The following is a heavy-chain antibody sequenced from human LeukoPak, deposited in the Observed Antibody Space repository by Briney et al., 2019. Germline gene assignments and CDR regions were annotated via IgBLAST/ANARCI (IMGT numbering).Heavy chain of an antibody. CDR3: ARGPWIAVAGPDLDY. CDR1: GYTFTGYY. V-gene: IGHV1-2*02. J-gene: IGHJ4*02. CDR2: INPNSGGT. D-gene: IGHD6-19*01. Sequence: ASVKISCKASGYTFTGYYMHWVRQAPGQGLEWMGWINPNSGGTNYAQKFQGRVTMTRDTSISTAYMELSRLRSDDTAVYYCARGPWIAVAGPDLDYWGQGTLVTVSS.